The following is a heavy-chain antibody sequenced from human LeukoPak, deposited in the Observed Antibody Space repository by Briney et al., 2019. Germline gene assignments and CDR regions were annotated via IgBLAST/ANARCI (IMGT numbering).Heavy chain of an antibody. D-gene: IGHD1-26*01. Sequence: ASVKVSCKASGYTFTSYDINWVRQATGQGLEWMGWINPNSGGTNYAQKFQGRVTMTRDTSISTAYMELSRLRSDDTAVYYCAREVNGSYSFDYWGQGTLVTVSS. V-gene: IGHV1-2*02. CDR2: INPNSGGT. CDR1: GYTFTSYD. CDR3: AREVNGSYSFDY. J-gene: IGHJ4*02.